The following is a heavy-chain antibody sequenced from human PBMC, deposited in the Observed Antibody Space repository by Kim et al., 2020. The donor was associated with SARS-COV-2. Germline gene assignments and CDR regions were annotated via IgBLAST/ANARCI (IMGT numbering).Heavy chain of an antibody. CDR2: ISGSGGST. CDR3: AKDSLRGGLATPGGKNWFDP. Sequence: GGSLRLSCAASGFTFSSYAMSWVRQAPGKGLEWVSAISGSGGSTYYADSVKGRFTISRDNSKNTLYLQMNSLRAEDTAVYYCAKDSLRGGLATPGGKNWFDPWGQGTLVTVSS. D-gene: IGHD5-12*01. V-gene: IGHV3-23*01. J-gene: IGHJ5*02. CDR1: GFTFSSYA.